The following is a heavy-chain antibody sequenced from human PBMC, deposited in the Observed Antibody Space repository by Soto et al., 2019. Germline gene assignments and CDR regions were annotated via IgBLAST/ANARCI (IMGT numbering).Heavy chain of an antibody. CDR1: GYAFTTYG. V-gene: IGHV1-18*01. Sequence: QVHLVQSGAEVKKPGASVKVSCKGSGYAFTTYGITWVRQAPGQGLEWMGWISAHNGNTNYAQKLQGRVTVTRDTSTSKAYMELKSPRSADTAVYYCERGRYGDYWGQGALVTVSS. D-gene: IGHD1-1*01. CDR2: ISAHNGNT. CDR3: ERGRYGDY. J-gene: IGHJ4*02.